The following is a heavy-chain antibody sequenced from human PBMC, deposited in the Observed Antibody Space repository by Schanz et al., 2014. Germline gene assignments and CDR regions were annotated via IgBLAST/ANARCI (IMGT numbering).Heavy chain of an antibody. J-gene: IGHJ5*02. D-gene: IGHD3-22*01. CDR1: GGTFSRLT. V-gene: IGHV1-69*08. CDR2: VIPIAGIT. CDR3: AREVGLYDRGWFDP. Sequence: VQLVQSGAEVKKPGSSVKVSCTASGGTFSRLTFSWVRQAPGQGLEWMGRVIPIAGITNYAQRFQGRVTITADKSSDTAYMELSSLRSEDTAVYYCAREVGLYDRGWFDPWGQGTLVTVSS.